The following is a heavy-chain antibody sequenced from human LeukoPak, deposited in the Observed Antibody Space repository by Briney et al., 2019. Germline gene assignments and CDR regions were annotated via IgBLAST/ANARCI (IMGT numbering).Heavy chain of an antibody. Sequence: SETLSLTCSVSGASTKIENYYWAWIRPSPGKGLEWIGDMHYTGNSKYAPSLKSRVTLSIDTSKNEIYLKLRSVTAADTAVYFCARGLYCVADSCYLGNYFDYWGQGTLITVSS. CDR1: GASTKIENYY. V-gene: IGHV4-39*01. J-gene: IGHJ4*02. D-gene: IGHD2-15*01. CDR2: MHYTGNS. CDR3: ARGLYCVADSCYLGNYFDY.